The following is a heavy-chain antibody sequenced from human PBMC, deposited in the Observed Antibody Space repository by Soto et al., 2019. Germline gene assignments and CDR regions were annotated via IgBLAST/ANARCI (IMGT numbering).Heavy chain of an antibody. Sequence: SVKVSCKASGGTFSSYAISGVRQAPGQGLEWMGGIIPIFGTANYAQKFQGRVTITADESTSTAYMELSSLRSEDTAVYYCARDRGYDFPNWFDPWGQGTLVTVSS. CDR2: IIPIFGTA. V-gene: IGHV1-69*13. J-gene: IGHJ5*02. CDR3: ARDRGYDFPNWFDP. D-gene: IGHD3-3*01. CDR1: GGTFSSYA.